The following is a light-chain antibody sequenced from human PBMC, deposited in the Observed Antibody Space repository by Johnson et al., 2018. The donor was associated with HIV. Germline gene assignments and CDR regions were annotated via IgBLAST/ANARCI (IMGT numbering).Light chain of an antibody. V-gene: IGLV1-51*02. CDR2: ENN. CDR3: GTWDSSLGAWV. Sequence: QSVLTQPPSVSAAPGQKVTISCSGSSSNIGNNYVSWYQQLPGTAPKLPIYENNKRPSGIPDRFSGSKSGTSPTLGITGLQTGAEAEYYCGTWDSSLGAWVFGTGTKVTVL. CDR1: SSNIGNNY. J-gene: IGLJ1*01.